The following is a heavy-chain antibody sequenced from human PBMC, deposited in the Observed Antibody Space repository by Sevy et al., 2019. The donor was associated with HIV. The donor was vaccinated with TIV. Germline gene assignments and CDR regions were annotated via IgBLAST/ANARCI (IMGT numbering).Heavy chain of an antibody. CDR1: GGSVSSGSYY. Sequence: SETLSLTCTVSGGSVSSGSYYWSWIRQPPGKGLEWIGYIYYSGSTNYNPSLKSRVTISVDTSKNQFSLKLSSVTAADTAVYYCARLDYYGSSGYFDYWGQGTLVTVSS. J-gene: IGHJ4*02. D-gene: IGHD3-22*01. CDR2: IYYSGST. CDR3: ARLDYYGSSGYFDY. V-gene: IGHV4-61*01.